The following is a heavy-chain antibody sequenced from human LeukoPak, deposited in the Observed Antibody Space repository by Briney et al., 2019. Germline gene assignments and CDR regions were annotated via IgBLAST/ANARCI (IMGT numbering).Heavy chain of an antibody. CDR1: GASISSYY. J-gene: IGHJ5*02. CDR2: IYVTGST. D-gene: IGHD1-7*01. V-gene: IGHV4-4*07. Sequence: TSETLSLTCTVSGASISSYYWSWIRQPAGKALEWIGRIYVTGSTTYNPSLESRVTMSLDTSKNHFSLTLRSVTAADTAVYYCARDSGTTGEVKFDPWGQGTLVTVSS. CDR3: ARDSGTTGEVKFDP.